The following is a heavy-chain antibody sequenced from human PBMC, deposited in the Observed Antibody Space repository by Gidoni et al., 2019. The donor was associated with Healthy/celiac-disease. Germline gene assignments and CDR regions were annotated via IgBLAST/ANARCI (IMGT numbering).Heavy chain of an antibody. CDR1: GFTFDDYA. V-gene: IGHV3-9*01. CDR3: AKARMIVVVGDAFDI. D-gene: IGHD3-22*01. J-gene: IGHJ3*02. CDR2: ISLNSGSI. Sequence: EVQLVESGGGLVQPGRSLRLSCAASGFTFDDYAMHWVRQAPGKGLEWVSGISLNSGSIGYADSVKGRFTISRDNAKNSLYLQMNSLRAEDTALYYCAKARMIVVVGDAFDIWGQGTMVTVSS.